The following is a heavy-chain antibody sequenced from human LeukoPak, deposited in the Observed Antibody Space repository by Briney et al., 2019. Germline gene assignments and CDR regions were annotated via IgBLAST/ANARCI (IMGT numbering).Heavy chain of an antibody. Sequence: SETLSLTCTVSCVSIRSFYWIWLPPPPGQGLEGFRYIYYSGSTNYNAYLKSRVTISGDTSKNQFSLKLSSVTAADTAVYYCARGANFYYYGMDVWGQGTTVTVSS. D-gene: IGHD4/OR15-4a*01. J-gene: IGHJ6*02. CDR3: ARGANFYYYGMDV. CDR2: IYYSGST. V-gene: IGHV4-59*12. CDR1: CVSIRSFY.